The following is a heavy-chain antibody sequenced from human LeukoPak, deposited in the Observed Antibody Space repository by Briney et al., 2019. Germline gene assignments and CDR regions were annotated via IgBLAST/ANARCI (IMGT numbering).Heavy chain of an antibody. D-gene: IGHD6-13*01. J-gene: IGHJ4*02. CDR1: GGSISSYY. V-gene: IGHV4-59*01. CDR2: IYYSGST. Sequence: PSETLSLTCTVSGGSISSYYWSWIRQPPGKGLEWIGYIYYSGSTNYNPSLKSRVTISIDTSKNQFSLNLTSVTAADTAFYYCARMYSSTIPPGYWGQGTLVTVSS. CDR3: ARMYSSTIPPGY.